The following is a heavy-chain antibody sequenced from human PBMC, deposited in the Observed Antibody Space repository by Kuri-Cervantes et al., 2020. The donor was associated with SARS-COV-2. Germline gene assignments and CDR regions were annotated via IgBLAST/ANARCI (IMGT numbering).Heavy chain of an antibody. Sequence: GGSPRLTCKGFGYSFTIYWIGWVRQMPGKGLEWMGIIYPGDSDTRYSPSFQGQVTISADKSISTAYLQWSSLKASDTAMYYCARQSADCSSTSCYIDYWGQGTLVTVSS. CDR1: GYSFTIYW. V-gene: IGHV5-51*01. J-gene: IGHJ4*02. D-gene: IGHD2-2*02. CDR3: ARQSADCSSTSCYIDY. CDR2: IYPGDSDT.